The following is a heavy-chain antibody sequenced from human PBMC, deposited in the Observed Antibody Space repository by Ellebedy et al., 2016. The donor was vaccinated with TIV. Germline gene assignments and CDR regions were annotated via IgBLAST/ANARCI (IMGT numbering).Heavy chain of an antibody. D-gene: IGHD3-9*01. J-gene: IGHJ6*02. CDR1: GGSISSSNYY. Sequence: SETLSLTXTVSGGSISSSNYYWGWIRQPPGKGLEWIGIISYSGYTYYNPSLQSRVTISVDTSKSQFSLRLSAVTAADTAVYYCARSRDWFYGMDVWGQGTTVTVSS. CDR3: ARSRDWFYGMDV. CDR2: ISYSGYT. V-gene: IGHV4-39*07.